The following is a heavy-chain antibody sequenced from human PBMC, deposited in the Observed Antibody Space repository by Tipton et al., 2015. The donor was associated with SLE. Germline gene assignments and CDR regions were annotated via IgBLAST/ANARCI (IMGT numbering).Heavy chain of an antibody. V-gene: IGHV3-74*01. CDR1: GFTFSRYW. D-gene: IGHD3-3*01. CDR3: ARPLYDFWSGYSGINMDV. J-gene: IGHJ6*02. Sequence: SLRLSCAASGFTFSRYWMHWVRQAPGKGLVWVSRINSAGSSTSYADSVKGRFTISRDNAKNTLYLQMNSLRAEDTAVYYCARPLYDFWSGYSGINMDVWGQGTTVTVSS. CDR2: INSAGSST.